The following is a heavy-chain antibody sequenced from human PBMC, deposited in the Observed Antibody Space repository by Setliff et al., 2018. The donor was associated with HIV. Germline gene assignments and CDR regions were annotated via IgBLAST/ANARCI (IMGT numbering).Heavy chain of an antibody. CDR2: IHYGGFF. J-gene: IGHJ4*02. D-gene: IGHD3-10*01. Sequence: PSETLSLTCTVSGGSFRSSRYYWGWIRQPPGKGPEWIGNIHYGGFFWYSPSLKSRVTISVDTSKNQFSLKLGSVTAADTAVYYCARPALGIGGGSRFDNWGQGTRVTVSS. CDR1: GGSFRSSRYY. CDR3: ARPALGIGGGSRFDN. V-gene: IGHV4-39*01.